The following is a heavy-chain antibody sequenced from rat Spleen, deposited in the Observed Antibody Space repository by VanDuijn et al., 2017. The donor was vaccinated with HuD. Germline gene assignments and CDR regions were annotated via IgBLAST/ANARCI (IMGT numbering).Heavy chain of an antibody. CDR1: GFTFSSNW. CDR3: ARAFATLGPLSFRAYFVMDA. Sequence: EVQLVESGGGLVQPGSPLKLSCAASGFTFSSNWLNWIRQAPGKGLEWVATINPDGSSTYYPDTMKGRFVISKDNAKNTGYLQMNNLRSEDTATYYFARAFATLGPLSFRAYFVMDAWGQGTSVTVSS. V-gene: IGHV5-35*01. CDR2: INPDGSST. D-gene: IGHD4-6*01. J-gene: IGHJ4*01.